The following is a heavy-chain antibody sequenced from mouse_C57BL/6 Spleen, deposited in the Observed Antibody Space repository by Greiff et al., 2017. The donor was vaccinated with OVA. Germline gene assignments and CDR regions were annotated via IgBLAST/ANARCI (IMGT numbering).Heavy chain of an antibody. J-gene: IGHJ2*01. CDR1: GYAFSSYW. CDR3: ASNFNFDY. V-gene: IGHV1-80*01. D-gene: IGHD4-1*01. Sequence: QVHVKQSGAELVKPGASVKISCKASGYAFSSYWMNWVKQRPGKGLERIGQIYPGDGDTNYNGKFKGKATLTADKSSSTAYMQLSSLTSEDSAVYFCASNFNFDYWGQGTTLTVSS. CDR2: IYPGDGDT.